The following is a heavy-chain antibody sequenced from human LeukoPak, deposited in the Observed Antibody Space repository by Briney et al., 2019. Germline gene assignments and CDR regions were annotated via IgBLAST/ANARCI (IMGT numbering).Heavy chain of an antibody. CDR3: ARRRTTGTTGYSDY. CDR2: ISTSEST. Sequence: PSETLSLTCTISRGSISTYYWSWIRQPPGKGLEWIGYISTSESTNYNPSLKSRITISVDTSKNQFSLNLSSVTAADTAVYYCARRRTTGTTGYSDYWGQGTLVTVSS. CDR1: RGSISTYY. J-gene: IGHJ4*02. D-gene: IGHD1-1*01. V-gene: IGHV4-4*09.